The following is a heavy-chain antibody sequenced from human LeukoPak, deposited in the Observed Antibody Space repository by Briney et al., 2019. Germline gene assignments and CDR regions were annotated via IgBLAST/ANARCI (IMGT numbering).Heavy chain of an antibody. D-gene: IGHD6-6*01. V-gene: IGHV5-51*01. Sequence: GESLKISCSTSGYKFTNYWIGWVRQMPGKGLEWMGIMYPGDSDTRYSPTFQGQVSITADRSISTAYLQWRTLKASDTAVYYCARSPTSISNPYYFDFWGQGTLVTVSS. CDR1: GYKFTNYW. J-gene: IGHJ4*02. CDR2: MYPGDSDT. CDR3: ARSPTSISNPYYFDF.